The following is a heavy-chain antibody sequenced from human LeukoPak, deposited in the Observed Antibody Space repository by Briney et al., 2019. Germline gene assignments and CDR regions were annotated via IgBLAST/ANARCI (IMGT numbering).Heavy chain of an antibody. D-gene: IGHD3-10*01. J-gene: IGHJ4*02. CDR1: GFTFSSYW. CDR3: ARAGLRRSFDY. Sequence: PGGSLRLSCAASGFTFSSYWMSWVRQAPGKGLEWVAVILYDGSNKYNADSVKGRFTISRDNAKNSLYLQMNSLRAEDTAVYYCARAGLRRSFDYWGQGTLVTVSS. CDR2: ILYDGSNK. V-gene: IGHV3-30*03.